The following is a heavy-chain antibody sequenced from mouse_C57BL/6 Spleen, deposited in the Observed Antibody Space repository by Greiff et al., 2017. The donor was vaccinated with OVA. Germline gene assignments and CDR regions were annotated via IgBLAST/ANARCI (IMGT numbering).Heavy chain of an antibody. Sequence: QVQLQQSGAELVKPGASVKISCKASGYTFTDYYINWVKQRPGQGLEWIGKLGPGSGSTYYNEKFKGKATLTADKSSSTAYMQLSSLTAEDSAVYFCAINWDYFDYWGQGTTLTVSS. D-gene: IGHD4-1*01. CDR1: GYTFTDYY. J-gene: IGHJ2*01. CDR2: LGPGSGST. CDR3: AINWDYFDY. V-gene: IGHV1-77*01.